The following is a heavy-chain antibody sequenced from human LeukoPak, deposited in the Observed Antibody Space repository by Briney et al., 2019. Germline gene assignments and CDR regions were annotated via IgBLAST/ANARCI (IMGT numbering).Heavy chain of an antibody. D-gene: IGHD3-22*01. CDR3: ARVIDYYDNWFDP. CDR2: INQDGSLN. Sequence: GGSLRLSCAASGFTFSNSWMNWVRQAPGKGLEWVSNINQDGSLNYYLDSVRGRFTISRDNARNSVYLQMNSLRAEDTAVYYCARVIDYYDNWFDPWGQGTLVTVSS. J-gene: IGHJ5*02. CDR1: GFTFSNSW. V-gene: IGHV3-7*01.